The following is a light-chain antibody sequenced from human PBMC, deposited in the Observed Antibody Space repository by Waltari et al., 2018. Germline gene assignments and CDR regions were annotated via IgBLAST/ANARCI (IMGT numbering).Light chain of an antibody. CDR2: YTS. Sequence: DIVLTQSPATLSLSPGERATLSCRASQSVSNYLAWYQQKPGQAPRLLIYYTSNRAPGNPARFSGRGSGTDFTLTISSLEPEDFAVYYCQQRKNWPPITFGQGTRLDIK. J-gene: IGKJ5*01. V-gene: IGKV3-11*01. CDR1: QSVSNY. CDR3: QQRKNWPPIT.